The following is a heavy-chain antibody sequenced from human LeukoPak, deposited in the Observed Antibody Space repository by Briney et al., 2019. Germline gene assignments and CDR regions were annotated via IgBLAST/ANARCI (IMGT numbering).Heavy chain of an antibody. D-gene: IGHD3-22*01. J-gene: IGHJ4*02. CDR2: INHSGST. CDR3: ARGRITMIH. Sequence: SETMSLTCAVYGGSFSGYYWSWIRQPPGKVLEWIGEINHSGSTNYNPSLKSRVTRSVDTSKNQFSLKLSSVHAADTAVYYCARGRITMIHWGQGTLVTVSS. CDR1: GGSFSGYY. V-gene: IGHV4-34*01.